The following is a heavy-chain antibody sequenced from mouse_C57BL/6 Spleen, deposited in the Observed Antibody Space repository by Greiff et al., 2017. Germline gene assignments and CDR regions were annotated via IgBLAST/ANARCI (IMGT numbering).Heavy chain of an antibody. V-gene: IGHV1-82*01. CDR1: GYAFSSSW. D-gene: IGHD2-5*01. CDR2: IYPGDGDT. J-gene: IGHJ3*01. CDR3: ARPLSYSNYVAGFAY. Sequence: QVQLQQSGPELVKPGASVKISCKASGYAFSSSWMNWVKQRPGKGLEWIGRIYPGDGDTNYNGKFKGKATLTADKSSSTAYMQLSSLTSEDSAVYFCARPLSYSNYVAGFAYWGQGTLVTVSA.